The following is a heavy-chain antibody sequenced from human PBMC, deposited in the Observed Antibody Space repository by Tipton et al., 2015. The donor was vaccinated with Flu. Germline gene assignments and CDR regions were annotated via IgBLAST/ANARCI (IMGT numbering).Heavy chain of an antibody. Sequence: SLRLSCAASGFNFSSYGMHWVRQAPGKGLEWVAVIWHDGSKQYYADSVKGRFTISRGNSMNTLYLRMNSLRAEETAIYYCTRSYYYDSSGDDAFDIWGQGTMVTVSS. CDR2: IWHDGSKQ. J-gene: IGHJ3*02. CDR1: GFNFSSYG. CDR3: TRSYYYDSSGDDAFDI. V-gene: IGHV3-33*01. D-gene: IGHD3-22*01.